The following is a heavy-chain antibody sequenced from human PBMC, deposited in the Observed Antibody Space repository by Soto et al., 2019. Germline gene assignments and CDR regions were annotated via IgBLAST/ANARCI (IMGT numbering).Heavy chain of an antibody. Sequence: QVQLVESGGGVVQPGRSLRLSCAASGFTFSSYAMHWVRQAPGKGLEWVAVISYDGSNKYYADSVKGRFTISRDNSKNTLYLQMNSLRAEDTAVYYCARGDRIGEMATISWYFDLWGRGTLVTVSS. V-gene: IGHV3-30-3*01. J-gene: IGHJ2*01. CDR1: GFTFSSYA. CDR2: ISYDGSNK. CDR3: ARGDRIGEMATISWYFDL. D-gene: IGHD3-10*01.